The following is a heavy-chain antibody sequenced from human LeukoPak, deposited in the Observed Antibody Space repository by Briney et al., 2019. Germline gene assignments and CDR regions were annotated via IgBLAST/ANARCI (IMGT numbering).Heavy chain of an antibody. V-gene: IGHV3-20*04. Sequence: PGGSLRLSCAASGFTFDDYGMSWVRQAPGKGLEWVSGINWNGGSTGYADSVKGRFTISRDNSKNTLYLQMNSLRSDDTAVYYSARVPELRVPGDIVVVVAGTHMDVWGKGTTVTISS. CDR1: GFTFDDYG. CDR2: INWNGGST. J-gene: IGHJ6*03. CDR3: ARVPELRVPGDIVVVVAGTHMDV. D-gene: IGHD2-15*01.